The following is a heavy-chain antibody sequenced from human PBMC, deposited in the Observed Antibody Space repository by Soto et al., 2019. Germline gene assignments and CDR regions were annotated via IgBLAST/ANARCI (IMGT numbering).Heavy chain of an antibody. CDR3: TTRPAVGFDY. J-gene: IGHJ4*02. CDR2: IKSKTDGETT. D-gene: IGHD6-13*01. CDR1: GFTFSNAW. Sequence: PWGSLRLSCAASGFTFSNAWMNWVRQAPGKGLEWVGRIKSKTDGETTDYAAPVKGRFTISRDDSKNTLYLQMNSLKTEDTAVYYCTTRPAVGFDYWGQGTLVTVSS. V-gene: IGHV3-15*07.